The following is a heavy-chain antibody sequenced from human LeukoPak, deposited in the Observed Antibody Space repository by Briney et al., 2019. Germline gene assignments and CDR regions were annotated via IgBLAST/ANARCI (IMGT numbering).Heavy chain of an antibody. J-gene: IGHJ4*02. D-gene: IGHD3-22*01. CDR2: MNPNSGNT. CDR3: ARYLGPYYYDSSGYALGY. CDR1: GYTFTSYD. V-gene: IGHV1-8*03. Sequence: ASVKVSCKASGYTFTSYDINWVRQATGQGLEWMGWMNPNSGNTGYAQKFQGRVTITRNTSISTAYMELSSLRSEDTAVYYCARYLGPYYYDSSGYALGYWGQGTLVTVSS.